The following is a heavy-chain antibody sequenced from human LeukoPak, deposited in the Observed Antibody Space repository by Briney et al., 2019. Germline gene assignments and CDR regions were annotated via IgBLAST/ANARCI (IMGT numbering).Heavy chain of an antibody. J-gene: IGHJ2*01. V-gene: IGHV4-30-2*01. Sequence: SQTLSLTCAVSGGSISSDGYSWSWIRQPPGKGLGWIGYIHYTGITYSNPSLKSRVTISVDRSKNQFSLNLSSVTAADTAVYYCAREPYYYGSSGDYAVGYFDLWGRGTLITVSS. D-gene: IGHD3-22*01. CDR3: AREPYYYGSSGDYAVGYFDL. CDR2: IHYTGIT. CDR1: GGSISSDGYS.